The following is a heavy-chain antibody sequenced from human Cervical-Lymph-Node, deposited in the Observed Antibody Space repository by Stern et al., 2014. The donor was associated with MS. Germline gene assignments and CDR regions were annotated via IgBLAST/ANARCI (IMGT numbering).Heavy chain of an antibody. J-gene: IGHJ4*02. CDR1: GFSFSSYG. CDR2: ISYDGSNA. D-gene: IGHD3-22*01. V-gene: IGHV3-30*18. CDR3: AKDRGMIVVVTYSLDS. Sequence: VQLVESGGIVVQPGRSLRLSCVASGFSFSSYGMHWVRQAPCKGLEWVAVISYDGSNAYYSDAVKGRFTISIDNSKNTLYLQLNSLRAEDTAVYFCAKDRGMIVVVTYSLDSWGQGTLVTVSS.